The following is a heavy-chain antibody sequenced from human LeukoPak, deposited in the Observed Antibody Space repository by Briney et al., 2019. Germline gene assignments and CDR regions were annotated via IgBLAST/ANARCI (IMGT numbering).Heavy chain of an antibody. J-gene: IGHJ4*02. V-gene: IGHV4-34*01. Sequence: SETLSLACAVYGGSFSGYYWSWIRQPPGRGLEWIGEINHSGSTKHNPSLKSRVTISVDTSKNQFFLKLSSVTAADTAVYYCARQYYYDSSGYYLDYWGQGTLVTVS. CDR1: GGSFSGYY. CDR3: ARQYYYDSSGYYLDY. D-gene: IGHD3-22*01. CDR2: INHSGST.